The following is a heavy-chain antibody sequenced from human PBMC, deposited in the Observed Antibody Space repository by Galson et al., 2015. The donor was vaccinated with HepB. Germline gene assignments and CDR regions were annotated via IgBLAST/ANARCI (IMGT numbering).Heavy chain of an antibody. CDR3: ARDDPYYFGPGSYFANNWSDP. CDR1: GYKFIDYG. J-gene: IGHJ5*02. Sequence: SVKVSCKASGYKFIDYGITWVRQGPGQGLEWMGWISGYNGNTNYAQKFQGRVSLTTDTSTSTAYMELWSLTSDDTAVYYCARDDPYYFGPGSYFANNWSDPWGQGTLVTVSS. V-gene: IGHV1-18*04. CDR2: ISGYNGNT. D-gene: IGHD3-10*01.